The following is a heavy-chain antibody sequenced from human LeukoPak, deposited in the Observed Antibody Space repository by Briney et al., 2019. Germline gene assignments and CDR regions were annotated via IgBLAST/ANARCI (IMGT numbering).Heavy chain of an antibody. D-gene: IGHD6-6*01. CDR3: AREGLAARRPAPLPRFALLGI. J-gene: IGHJ3*02. V-gene: IGHV4-4*02. Sequence: PSETLSLTCAVSGGSISSSNWWNWVRQPPGKGLEWIGEIFYSGSANYNPSLKSRVTISVDTSKNQFSLKLSSVTAADTAVYYCAREGLAARRPAPLPRFALLGIWGQGTMVTVSS. CDR2: IFYSGSA. CDR1: GGSISSSNW.